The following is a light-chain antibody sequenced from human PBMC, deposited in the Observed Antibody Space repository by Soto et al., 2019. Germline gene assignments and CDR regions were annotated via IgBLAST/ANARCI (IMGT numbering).Light chain of an antibody. CDR3: QQYDSYSWT. J-gene: IGKJ1*01. CDR2: DSS. CDR1: QTISNW. V-gene: IGKV1-5*01. Sequence: DIQMTKSPSTLSASVGDRVTITCRASQTISNWLAWYQQKPGKAPKLLIYDSSNLESGVPSRFSGSGSGTEFTLTISSLQPDDFATYSCQQYDSYSWTFGQGTKVEIK.